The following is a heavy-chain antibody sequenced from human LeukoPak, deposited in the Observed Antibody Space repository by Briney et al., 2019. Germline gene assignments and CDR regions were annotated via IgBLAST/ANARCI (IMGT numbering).Heavy chain of an antibody. CDR3: ARENYYDSSGYYPTFDY. J-gene: IGHJ4*02. D-gene: IGHD3-22*01. CDR2: IYYSGST. V-gene: IGHV4-31*03. CDR1: GGSISSGGYY. Sequence: PQTLSLTCTVSGGSISSGGYYWSWIRQHPGKGLEWIGYIYYSGSTYYNPSLKSRVTISVDTSKNQFSLKLSSVTAADTAVYYCARENYYDSSGYYPTFDYWGQGTLVTVSS.